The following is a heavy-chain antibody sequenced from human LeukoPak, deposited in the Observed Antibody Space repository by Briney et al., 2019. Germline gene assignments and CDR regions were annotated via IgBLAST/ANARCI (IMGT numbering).Heavy chain of an antibody. D-gene: IGHD2-21*02. J-gene: IGHJ5*02. CDR3: AKGDTS. V-gene: IGHV3-30*02. Sequence: GGSLRLSCAASGFNFSNYDMHWVRQAPGKGLEWVAFIRYDGSDKYYADSVKGGFTISRDNSKNTLYVQMNSLRNEDTAVYYCAKGDTSWGQGTLVTVSS. CDR2: IRYDGSDK. CDR1: GFNFSNYD.